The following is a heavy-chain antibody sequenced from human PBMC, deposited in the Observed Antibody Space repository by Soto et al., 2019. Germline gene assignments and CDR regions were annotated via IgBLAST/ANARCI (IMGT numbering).Heavy chain of an antibody. Sequence: GGSLRLSCEASGFTLTTYTMNWVRQASGKGLEWVSSITRSSGHIYYADSVKRRFTISRDNASTSLYLQMNSPRADDTAVYYCVRERGLSSFYGMDVWGQGTTVTVSS. CDR1: GFTLTTYT. J-gene: IGHJ6*02. V-gene: IGHV3-21*01. CDR3: VRERGLSSFYGMDV. CDR2: ITRSSGHI. D-gene: IGHD3-10*01.